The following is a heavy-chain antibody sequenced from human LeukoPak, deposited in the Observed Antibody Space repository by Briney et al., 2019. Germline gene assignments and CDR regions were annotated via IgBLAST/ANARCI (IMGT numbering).Heavy chain of an antibody. CDR3: ARGYYYDSMGNAFDI. V-gene: IGHV4-59*01. CDR1: GGSISSYY. CDR2: IYYSGST. Sequence: SETLSLTCTVSGGSISSYYWRWIRQPPGKGLEWIGYIYYSGSTNYNPSLKSRVTISVDTSKNQFSLKLSSVTAADTAVYYCARGYYYDSMGNAFDIWGQGTMVTVSS. J-gene: IGHJ3*02. D-gene: IGHD3-22*01.